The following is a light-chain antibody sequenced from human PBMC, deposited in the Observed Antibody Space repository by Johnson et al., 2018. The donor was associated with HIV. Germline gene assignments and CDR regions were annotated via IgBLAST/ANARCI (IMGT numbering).Light chain of an antibody. Sequence: QSVLTQSPSASGPPGQRVSISCSGSISNIGSNTVNWYQQLPGTAPKLLIYSNNQRPSGVPDRFSGSKSGTSASLAISGLQSEDEADYYCAAWDDSLNGLYVFGTGTKVTVL. CDR1: ISNIGSNT. CDR3: AAWDDSLNGLYV. V-gene: IGLV1-44*01. CDR2: SNN. J-gene: IGLJ1*01.